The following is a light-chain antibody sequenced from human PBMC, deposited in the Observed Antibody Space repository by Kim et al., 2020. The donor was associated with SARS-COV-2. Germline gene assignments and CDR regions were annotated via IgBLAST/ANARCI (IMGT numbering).Light chain of an antibody. J-gene: IGLJ2*01. Sequence: QSVLTQPPSISAAPGQEVTISCSGSGSNIGRNSVSWYQQFPGTAPKVVIYDDKRRPSGIPVRFSASKSATSATLAIAGIQTGDEAHYYCGAWDSTLNVDLFGGGTKLTVL. CDR1: GSNIGRNS. V-gene: IGLV1-51*01. CDR2: DDK. CDR3: GAWDSTLNVDL.